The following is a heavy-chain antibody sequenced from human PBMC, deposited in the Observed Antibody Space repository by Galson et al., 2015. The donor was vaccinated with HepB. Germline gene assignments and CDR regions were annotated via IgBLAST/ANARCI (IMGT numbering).Heavy chain of an antibody. J-gene: IGHJ4*02. V-gene: IGHV3-33*06. CDR2: IWYDGRDQ. Sequence: SLRLSCATSGFIFRNYGTHWVRQAPGKGLEWVAVIWYDGRDQKYADSVRGRFTISRDNSRNTLYLQMSSLRVEDTALYYCAKLDSSGCSWGQGTLVTVSS. CDR3: AKLDSSGCS. CDR1: GFIFRNYG. D-gene: IGHD3-22*01.